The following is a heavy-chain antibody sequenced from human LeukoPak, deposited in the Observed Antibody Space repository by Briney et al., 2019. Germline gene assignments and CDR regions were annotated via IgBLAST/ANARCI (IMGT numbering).Heavy chain of an antibody. V-gene: IGHV4-34*01. CDR3: AREGRMSMGIEY. CDR2: INHGGST. CDR1: GGSLSGYY. D-gene: IGHD4/OR15-4a*01. Sequence: SETLSLTCAVYGGSLSGYYWSWIRQSPGKGLEWIGEINHGGSTNYNPFLKSRVTMSVDTSKNHFSLKLSSVTAADRAVYFCAREGRMSMGIEYWGQGTLVTVSS. J-gene: IGHJ4*02.